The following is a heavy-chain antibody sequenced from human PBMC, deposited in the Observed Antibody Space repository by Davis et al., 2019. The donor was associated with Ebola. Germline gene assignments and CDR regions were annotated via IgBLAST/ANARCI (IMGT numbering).Heavy chain of an antibody. V-gene: IGHV3-64*01. J-gene: IGHJ6*02. Sequence: GESLKISCAAPGFTFSSYAMHWVRQAPGKGLEYVSAISSNGGSTYYANSVKGRFTISRDNSKNTLYLQMGSLRAEDMAVYYCARGKAYYYYGMDVWGQGTTVTVSS. CDR1: GFTFSSYA. CDR2: ISSNGGST. CDR3: ARGKAYYYYGMDV.